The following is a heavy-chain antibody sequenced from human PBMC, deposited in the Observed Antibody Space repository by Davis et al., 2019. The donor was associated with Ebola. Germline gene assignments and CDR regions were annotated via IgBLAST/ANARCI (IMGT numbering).Heavy chain of an antibody. D-gene: IGHD3-10*01. CDR3: AKHYYGSGSYYGPIFDY. V-gene: IGHV3-30*02. CDR1: GFTFSSYG. CDR2: IRYDGSNK. Sequence: GESLKISCEASGFTFSSYGMHWVRQAPGKGLEWVAFIRYDGSNKYYADSVKGRFTTSRDNSKNTLYLQMNSLRAEDTALYYCAKHYYGSGSYYGPIFDYWGQGTLVTVSS. J-gene: IGHJ4*02.